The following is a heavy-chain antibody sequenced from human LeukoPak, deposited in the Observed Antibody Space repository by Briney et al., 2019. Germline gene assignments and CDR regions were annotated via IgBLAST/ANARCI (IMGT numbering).Heavy chain of an antibody. CDR3: ARGDADYYGSGRVYYYYYMDV. J-gene: IGHJ6*03. CDR1: GYTFTGYY. Sequence: GASVRVSCKASGYTFTGYYMHWVRQAPGQGLEWMGWINPNSGGGTNYAQKFQGRVTMTRDTSISTAYMELSRLRSDDTAVYYCARGDADYYGSGRVYYYYYMDVWGKGTTVTISS. D-gene: IGHD3-10*01. CDR2: INPNSGGGT. V-gene: IGHV1-2*02.